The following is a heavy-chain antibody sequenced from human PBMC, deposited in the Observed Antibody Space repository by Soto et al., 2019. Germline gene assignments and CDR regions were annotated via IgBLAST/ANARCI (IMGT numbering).Heavy chain of an antibody. J-gene: IGHJ4*02. CDR3: ASYYYDSSGYYYFDY. Sequence: NLSETLSLTCTVSGGSISSYYWSWIRQPPGKGLEWIGYIYYSGSTNYNPSLKSRVTISVDTSKNQFSLKLSSVTAADTAVYYCASYYYDSSGYYYFDYWGQGTLVTVSS. CDR2: IYYSGST. V-gene: IGHV4-59*01. CDR1: GGSISSYY. D-gene: IGHD3-22*01.